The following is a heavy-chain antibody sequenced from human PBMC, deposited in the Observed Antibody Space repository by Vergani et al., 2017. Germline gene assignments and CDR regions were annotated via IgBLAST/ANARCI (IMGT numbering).Heavy chain of an antibody. CDR3: AKPRIVYSSGWTLFDY. CDR2: ISGSGGST. Sequence: EVQLLESGGGLVQPGGSLRLSCAASGFTFSSYAMSWVRQAPGQGLEWVSAISGSGGSTYYADSVKGRFNISRDKSKNTLYLQMNSLRAEDTAVYYCAKPRIVYSSGWTLFDYWGQGTLVTVSS. D-gene: IGHD6-19*01. V-gene: IGHV3-23*01. CDR1: GFTFSSYA. J-gene: IGHJ4*02.